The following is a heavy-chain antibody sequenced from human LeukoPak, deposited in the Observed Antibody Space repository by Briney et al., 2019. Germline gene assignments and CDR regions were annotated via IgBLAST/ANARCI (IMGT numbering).Heavy chain of an antibody. J-gene: IGHJ6*02. CDR1: GFTFSSYG. V-gene: IGHV3-33*01. CDR2: IWYDGSNK. Sequence: GGSLRLSCAASGFTFSSYGMHWVRQAPGKGLEWVAVIWYDGSNKYYADSVKGRFTVSRDNSKNTLYLQMNSLRAEDTAVYYCARDSRPRYYGMDVWGQGTTVTVSS. CDR3: ARDSRPRYYGMDV.